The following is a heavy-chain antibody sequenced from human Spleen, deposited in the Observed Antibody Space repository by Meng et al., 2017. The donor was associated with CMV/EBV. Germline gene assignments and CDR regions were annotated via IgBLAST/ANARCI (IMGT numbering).Heavy chain of an antibody. J-gene: IGHJ4*02. CDR2: INSNSGFT. D-gene: IGHD5-12*01. Sequence: ASVKVSCKASGYTFTDYYIHWVRQAPGQGLEWMGWINSNSGFTIYAQKFQGRVTVTRDTSMSTVYMELRGLRSDDRAVYYCARGKRGGGYESLDYWGQGTPVTVSS. CDR3: ARGKRGGGYESLDY. V-gene: IGHV1-2*02. CDR1: GYTFTDYY.